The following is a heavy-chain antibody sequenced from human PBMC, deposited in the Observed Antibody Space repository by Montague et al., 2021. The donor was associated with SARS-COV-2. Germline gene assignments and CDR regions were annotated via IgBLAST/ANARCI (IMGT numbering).Heavy chain of an antibody. D-gene: IGHD1-1*01. J-gene: IGHJ3*02. CDR3: ARHRANAGSFDI. V-gene: IGHV4-39*01. Sequence: SETLSLTCTVSGGSITVSRYDWGWIRQPPGKGLEWIGSVYYTGTTSYNASLKSRITISVDTSKNQFSLKMTSVTASDTAVYYCARHRANAGSFDIWGQGTMVTVSS. CDR1: GGSITVSRYD. CDR2: VYYTGTT.